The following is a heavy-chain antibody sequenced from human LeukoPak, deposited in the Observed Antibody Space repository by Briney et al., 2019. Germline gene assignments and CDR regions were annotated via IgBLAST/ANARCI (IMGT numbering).Heavy chain of an antibody. D-gene: IGHD1-26*01. V-gene: IGHV3-20*04. Sequence: PGGSLRLSCAASGFTFSSYGMSWVRQAPGKGLEWVSGISWNSGSIGYADSVKGRFTISRDNTKNSLYLQMNSLRAEDTAVYYCARAVGASEGVDYWGQGTLVTVSS. CDR2: ISWNSGSI. J-gene: IGHJ4*02. CDR3: ARAVGASEGVDY. CDR1: GFTFSSYG.